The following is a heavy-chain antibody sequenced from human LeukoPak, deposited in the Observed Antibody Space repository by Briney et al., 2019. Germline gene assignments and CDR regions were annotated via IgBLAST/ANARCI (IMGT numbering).Heavy chain of an antibody. J-gene: IGHJ4*02. CDR3: ARGTLYGGWSYYFDY. CDR1: GGSISSSSYY. Sequence: SETLSLTCTVSGGSISSSSYYWGWIRQPPGKGLEWIGSIYYSGSTYYNPSLKSRVTISVDTSKNQFSLKLSSVTAADTAVYYCARGTLYGGWSYYFDYWGQGSQVTVSS. D-gene: IGHD6-19*01. V-gene: IGHV4-39*07. CDR2: IYYSGST.